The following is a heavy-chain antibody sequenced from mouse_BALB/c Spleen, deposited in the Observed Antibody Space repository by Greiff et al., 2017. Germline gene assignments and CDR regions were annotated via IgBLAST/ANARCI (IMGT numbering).Heavy chain of an antibody. CDR3: ARDPPDY. J-gene: IGHJ2*01. CDR2: INPSTGYT. CDR1: GYTFTSYW. Sequence: QVQLKESGAELAKPWASVKMSCKASGYTFTSYWMHWVKQRPGQGLEWIGYINPSTGYTEYNQKFKDKATLTADKSSSTAYMQLSSLTSEDSAVYYCARDPPDYWGQGTTLTVSS. V-gene: IGHV1-7*01.